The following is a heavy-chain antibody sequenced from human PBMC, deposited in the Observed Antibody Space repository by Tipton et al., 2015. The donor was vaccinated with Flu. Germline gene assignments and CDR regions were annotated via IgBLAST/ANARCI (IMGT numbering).Heavy chain of an antibody. V-gene: IGHV1-18*01. CDR3: ARDMPQGIVVRPPAKGCDF. CDR1: GYSFNSYG. J-gene: IGHJ4*02. Sequence: QVQLVQSGAEVKKPGASVKVSCKTSGYSFNSYGISWVRQAPGQGLEWMGWISAYTDNRNYAQRFQGRVTMTTDTSTSTAFMELRSLTSDDTAVYYCARDMPQGIVVRPPAKGCDFWGQGTLGTVSS. CDR2: ISAYTDNR. D-gene: IGHD2-2*01.